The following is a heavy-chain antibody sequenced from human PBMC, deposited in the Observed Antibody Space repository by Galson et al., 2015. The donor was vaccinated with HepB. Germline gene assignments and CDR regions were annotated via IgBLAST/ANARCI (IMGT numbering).Heavy chain of an antibody. CDR3: VRERLHRGFCTTGLCPYPFVS. J-gene: IGHJ4*02. CDR2: SPSAVSAV. Sequence: SLRLSYTTSGFIFSSFTMNCVRQSPGKGLDWIAHSPSAVSAVYYSTPVKGRLSVSRDNAANSLILQMDSLGVEDTGVYFCVRERLHRGFCTTGLCPYPFVSWGQRTLVTVSS. V-gene: IGHV3-48*03. CDR1: GFIFSSFT. D-gene: IGHD2-8*01.